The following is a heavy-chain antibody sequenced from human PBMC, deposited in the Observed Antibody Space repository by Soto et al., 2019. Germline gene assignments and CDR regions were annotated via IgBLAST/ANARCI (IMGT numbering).Heavy chain of an antibody. CDR2: ISSNGGST. J-gene: IGHJ6*03. CDR1: GFTFSSYA. D-gene: IGHD5-12*01. V-gene: IGHV3-64*01. CDR3: ARDMGGYDYFSYYMDV. Sequence: PGGSLRLSCAASGFTFSSYAMDWVRQAPGKGLEYVSAISSNGGSTYYANSVKGRFTISRDNSKNTLYLQMGSLRAEDMAVYYCARDMGGYDYFSYYMDVWGKGTTVTVSS.